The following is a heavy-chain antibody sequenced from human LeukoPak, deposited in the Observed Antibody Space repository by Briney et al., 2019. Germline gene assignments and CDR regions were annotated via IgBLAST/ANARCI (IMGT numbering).Heavy chain of an antibody. CDR2: ISSDGGSK. Sequence: GGSLRLSCAASGFTFSTYAMHWVRQAPGKGLEYVGVISSDGGSKYYADSVRGRFTISRDKSKNTLYLQMSGLRPDDMAVYYCARDWGTGTSTLGALDIWGQGTMVTVSS. V-gene: IGHV3-64*02. CDR1: GFTFSTYA. J-gene: IGHJ3*02. CDR3: ARDWGTGTSTLGALDI. D-gene: IGHD2-8*02.